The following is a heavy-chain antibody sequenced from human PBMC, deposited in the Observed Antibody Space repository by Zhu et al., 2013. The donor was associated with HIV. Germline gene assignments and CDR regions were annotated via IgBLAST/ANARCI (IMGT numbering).Heavy chain of an antibody. Sequence: QVQLVQSGAEVKKPGASVKVSCKASGYTFTSYAMHWVRQAPGQRLEWMGWINAGNGNTKYSQKFQGRVTITRDTSASTAYMELSSLRSEDTAVYYCASATGTTGSYYYYGMDVWGPRDHGHRLL. CDR3: ASATGTTGSYYYYGMDV. J-gene: IGHJ6*02. V-gene: IGHV1-3*01. CDR2: INAGNGNT. D-gene: IGHD1-7*01. CDR1: GYTFTSYA.